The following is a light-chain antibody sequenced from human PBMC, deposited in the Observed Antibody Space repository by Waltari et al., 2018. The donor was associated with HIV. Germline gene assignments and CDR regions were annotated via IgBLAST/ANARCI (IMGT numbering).Light chain of an antibody. Sequence: DIVMTQSPDSLAMSLGESASLNCKSSQRIVYSSQKKNYLAWYQQKPGQPPKLLIYWASTRESGVPDRFSGSGSGTDFTLTISSLQAEDVAVYYCQQYYSSPYTFGQGTKLEIK. J-gene: IGKJ2*01. CDR3: QQYYSSPYT. CDR1: QRIVYSSQKKNY. V-gene: IGKV4-1*01. CDR2: WAS.